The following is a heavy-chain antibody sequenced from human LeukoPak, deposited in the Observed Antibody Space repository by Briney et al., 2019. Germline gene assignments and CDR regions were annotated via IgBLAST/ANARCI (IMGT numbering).Heavy chain of an antibody. D-gene: IGHD6-13*01. CDR3: ATSLAAAGTYPDAFDI. CDR2: FDPEDGET. Sequence: GASVKVSCKVSGYTLTELSMHWVRQAPGKGLEWMGGFDPEDGETIYAQKFQGRVTMTEDTFTDTAYMELSSLRSEDTAVYYCATSLAAAGTYPDAFDIWGQGTMVTVSS. CDR1: GYTLTELS. J-gene: IGHJ3*02. V-gene: IGHV1-24*01.